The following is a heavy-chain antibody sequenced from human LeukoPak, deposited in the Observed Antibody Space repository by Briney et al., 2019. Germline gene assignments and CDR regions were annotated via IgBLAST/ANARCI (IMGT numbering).Heavy chain of an antibody. V-gene: IGHV3-23*01. D-gene: IGHD3-16*01. CDR2: ISGSGGST. Sequence: GGSLRLSCAASGFTFSSYAMSWVRQAPGKGLEWVSAISGSGGSTYYADSVKGRFSISRDNAKNSLYLQMNSLRAEDTAVYYCARDFGGAADYWGQGTLVTVSS. J-gene: IGHJ4*02. CDR3: ARDFGGAADY. CDR1: GFTFSSYA.